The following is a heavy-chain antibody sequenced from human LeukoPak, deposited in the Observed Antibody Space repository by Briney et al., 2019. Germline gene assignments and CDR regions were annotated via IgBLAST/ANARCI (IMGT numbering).Heavy chain of an antibody. D-gene: IGHD5-12*01. CDR3: AMADIVATISQD. J-gene: IGHJ4*02. Sequence: GGSLRLSCAASGFTFSSYAMSWVRQAPGKGLEWVSAISGSGGSTYYADSVKGRFTISRDNSKNTLYLQMNSPRAEDTAVYYCAMADIVATISQDWGQGTLVTVSS. CDR2: ISGSGGST. CDR1: GFTFSSYA. V-gene: IGHV3-23*01.